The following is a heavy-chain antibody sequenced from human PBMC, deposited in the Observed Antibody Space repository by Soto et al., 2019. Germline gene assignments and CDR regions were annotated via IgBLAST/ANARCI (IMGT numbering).Heavy chain of an antibody. V-gene: IGHV1-69*02. D-gene: IGHD6-13*01. J-gene: IGHJ3*02. Sequence: GASVKVSCKASGGTFSSYTISWVRQAPGQGLEWMGRIIPILGIANYAQKFQGRVTITADKSTSTAYMELSSLRSEDTAVYYCARCSYGSSCAFDIWGQGTMVTVSS. CDR3: ARCSYGSSCAFDI. CDR2: IIPILGIA. CDR1: GGTFSSYT.